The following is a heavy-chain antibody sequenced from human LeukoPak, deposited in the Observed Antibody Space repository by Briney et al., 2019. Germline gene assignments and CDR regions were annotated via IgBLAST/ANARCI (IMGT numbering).Heavy chain of an antibody. CDR1: GGSISSGGYS. D-gene: IGHD5-18*01. J-gene: IGHJ4*02. CDR2: IYHSGST. CDR3: ARGVGYSSAFDY. Sequence: PSETLSLTCAVSGGSISSGGYSWRWIRQPPGKGLEWIGYIYHSGSTYYNPSLKSRVTISVDRSKNQFSLKLSSVTAADTAVYYCARGVGYSSAFDYWGQGTLVTVSS. V-gene: IGHV4-30-2*01.